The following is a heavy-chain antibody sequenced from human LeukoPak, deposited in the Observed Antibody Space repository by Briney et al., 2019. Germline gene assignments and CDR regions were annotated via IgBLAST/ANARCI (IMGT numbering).Heavy chain of an antibody. D-gene: IGHD4-17*01. CDR2: ISYDGSNK. Sequence: GGSLRLSCAASGFAFSSYAMPWVRQAPGKGLEWVAVISYDGSNKYYADSVKGRFTISRDNSKNTLYLQMNSLRAEDTAVYYCASDPLTTGSPYFDYWGQGTLVTVSS. J-gene: IGHJ4*02. V-gene: IGHV3-30-3*01. CDR1: GFAFSSYA. CDR3: ASDPLTTGSPYFDY.